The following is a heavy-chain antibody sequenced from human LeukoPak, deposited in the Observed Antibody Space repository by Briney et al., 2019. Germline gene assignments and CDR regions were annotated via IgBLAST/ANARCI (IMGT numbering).Heavy chain of an antibody. J-gene: IGHJ4*02. V-gene: IGHV3-23*01. CDR2: ISGDGRDT. D-gene: IGHD4-11*01. Sequence: GGSLRHSCAPPGYTVSSNYMSWVRQAPGRGLQWVSSISGDGRDTFYADSVKGRFTVSRDNSKTTMFLQMNRLRVEDTALYYCARGARLQPMGEFWDQGTVDSVP. CDR3: ARGARLQPMGEF. CDR1: GYTVSSNY.